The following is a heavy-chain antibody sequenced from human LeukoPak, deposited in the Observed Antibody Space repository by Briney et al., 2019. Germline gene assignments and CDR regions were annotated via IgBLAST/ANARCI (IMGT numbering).Heavy chain of an antibody. CDR2: LWGSGGSN. CDR3: VKDSNEGFHCPNAVCHFFDS. CDR1: GFIFKDYA. Sequence: PGGSLRLSCKASGFIFKDYAMNWVRQAPGKGLEWVSGLWGSGGSNSYADSVKGRFNVSRDNPKKHLFMDITSLRGEDEATYYCVKDSNEGFHCPNAVCHFFDSWGQGTLVAVSA. V-gene: IGHV3-23*01. J-gene: IGHJ4*02. D-gene: IGHD2-8*01.